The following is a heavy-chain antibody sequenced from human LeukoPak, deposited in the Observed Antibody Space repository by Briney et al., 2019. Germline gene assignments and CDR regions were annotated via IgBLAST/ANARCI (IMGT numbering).Heavy chain of an antibody. D-gene: IGHD3-22*01. J-gene: IGHJ4*02. CDR1: GGTFSSYA. V-gene: IGHV1-69*05. CDR2: VIPIFGTA. CDR3: ARDDSSGYSYYYFDY. Sequence: ASVKVSCKASGGTFSSYAISWVRQAPGQGLEWMGGVIPIFGTANYAQKFQGRVTITTDESTSTAYMELSSLRSEDTAVYYCARDDSSGYSYYYFDYWGQGTLVTVSS.